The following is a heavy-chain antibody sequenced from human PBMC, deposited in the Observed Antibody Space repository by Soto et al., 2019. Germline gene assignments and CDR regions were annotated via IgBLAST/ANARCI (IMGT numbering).Heavy chain of an antibody. CDR3: ASSWFGANWFDP. CDR2: SYYIGST. Sequence: SETLPPSNAVYGGSFSGYYWSWIRQPPGKGLEWIGYSYYIGSTNYNPSLKSRVTISVDTSKNQFSLKLSSVTAADTAVYYCASSWFGANWFDPWGQGTLVTVSS. J-gene: IGHJ5*02. CDR1: GGSFSGYY. V-gene: IGHV4-59*01. D-gene: IGHD3-10*01.